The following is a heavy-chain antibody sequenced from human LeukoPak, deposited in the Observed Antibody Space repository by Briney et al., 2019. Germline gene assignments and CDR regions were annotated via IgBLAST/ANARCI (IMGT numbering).Heavy chain of an antibody. CDR2: IYYSGAT. Sequence: SETLSLTCTVSGGSISSTSYYWGWIRQAPGKGLEWLASIYYSGATYYNPSLKSRLTVSGDTSNNRLSLELTSVTAADTAVYYCARQGLQQLLPGSNFWGQGTLVTVSS. J-gene: IGHJ4*02. V-gene: IGHV4-39*01. CDR1: GGSISSTSYY. D-gene: IGHD6-13*01. CDR3: ARQGLQQLLPGSNF.